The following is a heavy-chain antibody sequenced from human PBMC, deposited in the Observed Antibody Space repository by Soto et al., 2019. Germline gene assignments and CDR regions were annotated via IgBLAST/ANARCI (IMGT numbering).Heavy chain of an antibody. CDR1: GGTVASSHW. V-gene: IGHV4-4*02. CDR3: AREIVTAGGNNYFDP. D-gene: IGHD2-21*02. Sequence: SETLSLTCGVSGGTVASSHWWSWVRQSPGGGLEWIGNVYHTGDTNLNPSLQSRVTISVDKSNNQFSLRLNSLTAADTAVYFCAREIVTAGGNNYFDPWGPGTLVTVSS. J-gene: IGHJ5*02. CDR2: VYHTGDT.